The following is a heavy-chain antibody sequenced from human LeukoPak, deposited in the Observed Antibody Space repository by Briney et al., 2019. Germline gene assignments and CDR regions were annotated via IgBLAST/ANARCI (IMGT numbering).Heavy chain of an antibody. J-gene: IGHJ4*02. CDR1: GFTFSSYA. V-gene: IGHV3-23*01. CDR2: IRGSGGST. Sequence: GGSLRLSCAASGFTFSSYAMSWVRQAPGKGLEWVSGIRGSGGSTNYADSVKGRFTISRDKSKNTLYLQMNSLRVEDTAVYYCAKRNYYDSSGYYEYYFDDWGQGTLVIVSS. D-gene: IGHD3-22*01. CDR3: AKRNYYDSSGYYEYYFDD.